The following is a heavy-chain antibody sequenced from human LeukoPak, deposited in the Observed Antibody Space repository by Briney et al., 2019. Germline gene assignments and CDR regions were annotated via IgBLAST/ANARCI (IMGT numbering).Heavy chain of an antibody. CDR1: GFTFSTYW. CDR3: VRGGGY. V-gene: IGHV3-7*01. J-gene: IGHJ4*02. D-gene: IGHD3-16*01. CDR2: IKQDGGEE. Sequence: GGSLRLSCAASGFTFSTYWMNWARQAPGKGLEWVANIKQDGGEEYYVDSVRGRFTISRDNAKNSLYLQMNSLRVEDRAVYYCVRGGGYWGQGTLVTVSS.